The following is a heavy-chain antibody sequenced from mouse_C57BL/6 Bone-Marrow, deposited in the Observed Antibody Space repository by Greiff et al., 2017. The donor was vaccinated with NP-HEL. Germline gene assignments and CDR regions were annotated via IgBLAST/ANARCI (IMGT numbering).Heavy chain of an antibody. D-gene: IGHD2-4*01. CDR3: ARDRGGLRDFDY. CDR1: GFTFSSYA. Sequence: DVQLQESGGGLVKPGGSLKLSCAASGFTFSSYAMSWVRQTPEKRLEWVATISDGGSYTYYPDNVKGRFTISRDNAKNNLYLQMSHLKSEDTAMYYCARDRGGLRDFDYWGQGTTLTVSS. V-gene: IGHV5-4*01. J-gene: IGHJ2*01. CDR2: ISDGGSYT.